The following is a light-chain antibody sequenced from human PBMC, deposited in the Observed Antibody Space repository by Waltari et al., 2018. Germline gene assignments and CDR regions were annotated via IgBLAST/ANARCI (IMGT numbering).Light chain of an antibody. Sequence: QSALTQPASVSGSPGQSITIPCPGSSTDVGASHFVSWYQHHPGKVPKLILYDVGNRPSGISHRFSASKSGNTASLTISGLQEEDEGEYYCSSYTTSTTLLFGTGTRLTVL. J-gene: IGLJ1*01. CDR1: STDVGASHF. CDR2: DVG. V-gene: IGLV2-14*03. CDR3: SSYTTSTTLL.